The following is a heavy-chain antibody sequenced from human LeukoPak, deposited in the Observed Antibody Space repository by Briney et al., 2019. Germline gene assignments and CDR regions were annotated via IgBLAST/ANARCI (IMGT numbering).Heavy chain of an antibody. Sequence: SETLSLTCTVSGGSISSYYWSWIRQPPGKGLESIGYIYYSGSTNYNPSLKSRVTISVDTSKNQFSLKLSSVAAADTAVYYCARDYYDSSGYDNWFDPWGQGTLVTVSS. CDR1: GGSISSYY. CDR2: IYYSGST. CDR3: ARDYYDSSGYDNWFDP. D-gene: IGHD3-22*01. V-gene: IGHV4-59*01. J-gene: IGHJ5*02.